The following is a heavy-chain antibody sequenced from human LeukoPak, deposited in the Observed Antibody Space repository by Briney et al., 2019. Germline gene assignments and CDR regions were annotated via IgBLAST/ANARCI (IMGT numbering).Heavy chain of an antibody. CDR1: GFTFDNYA. Sequence: GGSLKLSCAAAGFTFDNYAMHWVRQAPGKGLEWVSRISWNTGNIDYADSVKGRFTISRDNAKNSLYLQMNSLRAEDTALYYCAKGTTFDAFDMWGQGTMVTVSS. CDR3: AKGTTFDAFDM. D-gene: IGHD3-16*01. CDR2: ISWNTGNI. V-gene: IGHV3-9*01. J-gene: IGHJ3*02.